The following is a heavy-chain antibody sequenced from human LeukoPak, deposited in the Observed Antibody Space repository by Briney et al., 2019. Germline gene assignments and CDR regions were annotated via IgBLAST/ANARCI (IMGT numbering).Heavy chain of an antibody. CDR3: ARPKTDLEGELSSPLDY. CDR2: ISYDGSNK. CDR1: GFTFSSYA. Sequence: GGSLRLSCAASGFTFSSYAMHWVRQAPGKGLEWVAVISYDGSNKYYADSVKGRFTISRDNSKNTLYLQMNSLRAEDTAVYYCARPKTDLEGELSSPLDYWGQGTLVTVSS. V-gene: IGHV3-30-3*01. J-gene: IGHJ4*02. D-gene: IGHD3-16*02.